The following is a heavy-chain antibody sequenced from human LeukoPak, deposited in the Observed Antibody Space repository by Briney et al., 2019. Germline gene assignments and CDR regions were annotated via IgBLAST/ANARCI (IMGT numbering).Heavy chain of an antibody. D-gene: IGHD3-22*01. Sequence: GASVKVSCKASGYTFTSYDINWVRQATGQGLEWMGWMNPNSGNTGYAQKFQGRVTITRDTSASTAYMELSSLRSEDTAVYYCASQGVSRDSSGYYYWFDPWGQGTLVTVSS. CDR1: GYTFTSYD. V-gene: IGHV1-8*01. CDR3: ASQGVSRDSSGYYYWFDP. CDR2: MNPNSGNT. J-gene: IGHJ5*02.